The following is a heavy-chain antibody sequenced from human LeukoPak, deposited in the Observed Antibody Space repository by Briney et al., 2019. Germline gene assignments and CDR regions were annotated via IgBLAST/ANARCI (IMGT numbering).Heavy chain of an antibody. D-gene: IGHD7-27*01. Sequence: GGSLRLSCAASGFTFSSYAMSCARQAPGKGLEWVSAISGSGGSTHYADSVKGRFTISRDDSKNTLYLQMKSLRAEDTAVYYCAKFGRLTGIGGDYFDYWGQGTLVTVSS. V-gene: IGHV3-23*01. J-gene: IGHJ4*02. CDR2: ISGSGGST. CDR1: GFTFSSYA. CDR3: AKFGRLTGIGGDYFDY.